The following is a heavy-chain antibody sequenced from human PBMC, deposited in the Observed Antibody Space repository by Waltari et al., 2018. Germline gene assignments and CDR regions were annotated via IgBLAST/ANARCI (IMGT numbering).Heavy chain of an antibody. CDR1: GYPFTGYS. CDR3: ARSSTLDAFDI. D-gene: IGHD2-15*01. V-gene: IGHV1-2*02. J-gene: IGHJ3*02. CDR2: INPNSGGT. Sequence: VQLLQSGAEVHKPVASVKVSCKASGYPFTGYSMHWLRQAPGQGLEWMGWINPNSGGTNYAQKFQGRVTMTRDTSISTAYMELSRLRSDDTAVYYCARSSTLDAFDIWGQGKMVTVSS.